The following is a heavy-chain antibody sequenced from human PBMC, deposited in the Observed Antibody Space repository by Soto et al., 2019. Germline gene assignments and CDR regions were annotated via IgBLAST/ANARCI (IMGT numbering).Heavy chain of an antibody. CDR2: INPNSGGT. J-gene: IGHJ6*03. Sequence: ASVKVSCKASGYTFTGYYLQWVRQAPGQGLEWMGWINPNSGGTNYAQKFQGWVTMTRDTSISTAYMELSRLRSDDTAVYYCERDLRAAAGTKYFYMDVWGKGTTVTVSS. CDR1: GYTFTGYY. V-gene: IGHV1-2*04. CDR3: ERDLRAAAGTKYFYMDV. D-gene: IGHD6-13*01.